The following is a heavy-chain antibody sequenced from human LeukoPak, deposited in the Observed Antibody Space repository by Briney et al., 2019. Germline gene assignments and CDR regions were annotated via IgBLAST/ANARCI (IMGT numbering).Heavy chain of an antibody. J-gene: IGHJ4*02. Sequence: SETLSLTCTVSGGSISSYYWSWIRQPPGKGLEWIGYIYYSGSTNYNPSLKSRVTISVDTSKNQFSLKPSSVTAAGTAVYYCASSTKPTWLQLWYYFDYWGQGTLVTVSS. CDR2: IYYSGST. V-gene: IGHV4-59*01. CDR1: GGSISSYY. CDR3: ASSTKPTWLQLWYYFDY. D-gene: IGHD5-24*01.